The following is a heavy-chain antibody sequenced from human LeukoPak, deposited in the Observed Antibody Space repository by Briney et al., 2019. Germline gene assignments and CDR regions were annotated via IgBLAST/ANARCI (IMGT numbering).Heavy chain of an antibody. Sequence: GSLRLSCAASGFTFSSYSMNWVRQAPGKGLEWIGEISHNENTNYSPSLKSRLTISIDTSKNQFSLKLSSVTAADTAVYYCASSGSRWLIDKTYSPYWGQGTLVTVSS. V-gene: IGHV4-34*01. J-gene: IGHJ4*02. CDR3: ASSGSRWLIDKTYSPY. CDR1: GFTFSSYS. D-gene: IGHD3-22*01. CDR2: ISHNENT.